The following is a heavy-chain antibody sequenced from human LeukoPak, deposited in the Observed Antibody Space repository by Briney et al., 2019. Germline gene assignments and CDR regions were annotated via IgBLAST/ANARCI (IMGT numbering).Heavy chain of an antibody. CDR1: GFTFSSYG. CDR2: IRYDGSDN. CDR3: ARDIVVPAASGRYFDY. J-gene: IGHJ4*02. V-gene: IGHV3-30*02. D-gene: IGHD2-2*01. Sequence: GGSLRLSCAASGFTFSSYGMHWVRQAPGKGLEWVAFIRYDGSDNFYADSVKGRFTISRDNSKNTLYLQMNSLRPEDTAVYYCARDIVVPAASGRYFDYWGQGTLITVSS.